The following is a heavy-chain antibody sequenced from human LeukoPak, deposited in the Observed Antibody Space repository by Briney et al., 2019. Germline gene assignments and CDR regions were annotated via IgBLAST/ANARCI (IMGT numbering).Heavy chain of an antibody. CDR2: INDRGST. D-gene: IGHD6-13*01. CDR1: GDSVRSYY. Sequence: SETLSLTCTVSGDSVRSYYWSWIRQPPGQGLEWLGHINDRGSTNYNPSLQDRVTISIDTSKNQLSLKVNSVTAADTAVYYCVRDSRYGSGWFEDGLDFWGQGTTVTVSS. V-gene: IGHV4-59*02. CDR3: VRDSRYGSGWFEDGLDF. J-gene: IGHJ6*02.